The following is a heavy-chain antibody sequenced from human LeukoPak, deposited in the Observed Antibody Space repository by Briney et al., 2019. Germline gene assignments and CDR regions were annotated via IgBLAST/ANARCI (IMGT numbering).Heavy chain of an antibody. CDR2: ISSSSSYI. D-gene: IGHD4-17*01. CDR3: AREATTVTISPDY. V-gene: IGHV3-21*01. J-gene: IGHJ4*02. CDR1: GFTFSTNA. Sequence: PGGSLRLSCAASGFTFSTNAMSWVPQAPGKGLEGGSSISSSSSYIYYADSVKGRFTISRDNAKNSLYLQMNSLRAEDTAVYYCAREATTVTISPDYWGQGTLVTVSS.